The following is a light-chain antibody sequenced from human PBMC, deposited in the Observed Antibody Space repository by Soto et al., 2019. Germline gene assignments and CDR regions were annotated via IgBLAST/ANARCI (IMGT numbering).Light chain of an antibody. CDR3: QQYGSTPLT. CDR2: DAS. J-gene: IGKJ4*01. V-gene: IGKV3-20*01. CDR1: QSVRSNY. Sequence: EIVLQQSPDTLSLSPGERATLSCRASQSVRSNYLAWYQQKPGQAPRFLIYDASSRATGIPDRFSGSGSGTDFTLTISRLEPEDCAVYYCQQYGSTPLTFGGGTKVYIK.